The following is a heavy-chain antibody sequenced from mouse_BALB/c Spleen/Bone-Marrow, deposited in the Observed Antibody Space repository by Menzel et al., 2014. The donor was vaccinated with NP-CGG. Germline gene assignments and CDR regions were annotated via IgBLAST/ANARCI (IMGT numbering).Heavy chain of an antibody. CDR1: GYSITSGYY. D-gene: IGHD1-1*02. CDR3: AREGGGRAY. CDR2: ISYDGSN. Sequence: EVQLQESGPGLVKPSQSLSLTCSVTGYSITSGYYWNWIRQFPGNKLEWMGYISYDGSNNYDPSLKNRISITRDTSKNQFFLKLNSVTTEDTATYYCAREGGGRAYWGQGTLVTVSA. J-gene: IGHJ3*01. V-gene: IGHV3-6*02.